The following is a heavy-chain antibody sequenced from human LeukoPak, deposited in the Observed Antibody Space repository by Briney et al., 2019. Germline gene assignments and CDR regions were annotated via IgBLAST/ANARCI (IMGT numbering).Heavy chain of an antibody. Sequence: GRSLRLSCAASGFTFSSYGMHWVRQAPGKGLEWVAVISYDGSNKYYADSVKGRFTISRDNSKNTLYLQMNSLRAEDTAGYYCAKGSLAYCGGDCYSVDYWGQGTLVTVSS. CDR2: ISYDGSNK. J-gene: IGHJ4*02. D-gene: IGHD2-21*02. CDR3: AKGSLAYCGGDCYSVDY. V-gene: IGHV3-30*18. CDR1: GFTFSSYG.